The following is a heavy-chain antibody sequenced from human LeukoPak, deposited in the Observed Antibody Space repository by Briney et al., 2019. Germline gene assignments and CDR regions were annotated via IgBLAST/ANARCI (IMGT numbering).Heavy chain of an antibody. CDR3: AKATYSSSSPRYFQH. V-gene: IGHV3-23*01. Sequence: GGSLRLSCAASGFTFSSYSMNWVRQAPGKGLEWVSAISGSGGSTYYADSVKGRFTISRDNSKNTLYLQMNSLRAEDTAVYYCAKATYSSSSPRYFQHWGQGTLVTVSS. CDR2: ISGSGGST. CDR1: GFTFSSYS. D-gene: IGHD6-6*01. J-gene: IGHJ1*01.